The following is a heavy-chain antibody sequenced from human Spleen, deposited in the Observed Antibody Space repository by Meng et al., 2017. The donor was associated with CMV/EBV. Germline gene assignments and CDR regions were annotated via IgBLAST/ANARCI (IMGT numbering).Heavy chain of an antibody. CDR1: NY. V-gene: IGHV1-2*02. J-gene: IGHJ6*02. D-gene: IGHD2-2*01. CDR2: INPNSGGT. Sequence: NYMHWVRQAPGQGLEWMGWINPNSGGTNYAQKFQGRVTMTRDTSISTAYMELNSLRAEDTAVYYCAREVVVPAAMGFQYYYYGMDVWGQGTTVTVSS. CDR3: AREVVVPAAMGFQYYYYGMDV.